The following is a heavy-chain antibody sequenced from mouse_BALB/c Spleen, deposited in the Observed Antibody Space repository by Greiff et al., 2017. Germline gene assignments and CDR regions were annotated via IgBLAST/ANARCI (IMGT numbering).Heavy chain of an antibody. Sequence: EVKLVQSGGGLVQPGGSRKLSCAASGFTFSSFGMHWVRQAPEKGLEWVAYISSGSSTNYYADKVKGRFTISRDNPKNTLFLHMTSLRSEDTAMYYCARCSYDNDDAMDYWGQGTSVTVSA. CDR1: GFTFSSFG. CDR2: ISSGSSTN. J-gene: IGHJ4*01. CDR3: ARCSYDNDDAMDY. V-gene: IGHV5-17*02. D-gene: IGHD2-4*01.